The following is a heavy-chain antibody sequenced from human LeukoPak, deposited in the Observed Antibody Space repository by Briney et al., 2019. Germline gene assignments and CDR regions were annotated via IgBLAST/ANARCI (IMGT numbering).Heavy chain of an antibody. CDR2: IDPNSGGT. V-gene: IGHV1-2*02. Sequence: ASVKVSCKASGYTFTGYYMHWVRQAPGQGLEWMGWIDPNSGGTYFAQKFQGRVTMTRDTSISTAYMQLGRLRSDDTAVYYCARVLVEMATIPSNYFDYWGQGTLVTVSS. CDR3: ARVLVEMATIPSNYFDY. CDR1: GYTFTGYY. D-gene: IGHD5-24*01. J-gene: IGHJ4*02.